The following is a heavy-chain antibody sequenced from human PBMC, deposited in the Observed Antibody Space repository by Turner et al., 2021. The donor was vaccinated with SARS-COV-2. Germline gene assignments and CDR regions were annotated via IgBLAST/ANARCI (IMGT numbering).Heavy chain of an antibody. D-gene: IGHD3-3*01. CDR3: ASESVLRFLEWLSSGPYYGMDV. Sequence: QLQLQESGPGLVKPSETLSLTCTVSGGSISSSSYYWGWIRQPPGKGLEWIGTSYYSGSTYYNPSLKSRVTISVDTSKNQFSLKLSSVTAADTAVYYCASESVLRFLEWLSSGPYYGMDVWGQGTTVTVSS. V-gene: IGHV4-39*01. CDR1: GGSISSSSYY. CDR2: SYYSGST. J-gene: IGHJ6*02.